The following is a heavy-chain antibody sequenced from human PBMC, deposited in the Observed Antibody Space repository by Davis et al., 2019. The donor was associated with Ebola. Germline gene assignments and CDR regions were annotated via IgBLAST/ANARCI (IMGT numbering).Heavy chain of an antibody. D-gene: IGHD1-26*01. CDR2: IRSKAYGGTT. CDR3: TRDFSGSFDY. V-gene: IGHV3-49*04. CDR1: GFTFGDYA. Sequence: PGGSLRLSCTASGFTFGDYAMSWVRQAPGKGLEWVGFIRSKAYGGTTEYAASVKGRFTISRDDSKSIAYLQMNSLKTEDTAVYYCTRDFSGSFDYWGQGTLVTVSS. J-gene: IGHJ4*02.